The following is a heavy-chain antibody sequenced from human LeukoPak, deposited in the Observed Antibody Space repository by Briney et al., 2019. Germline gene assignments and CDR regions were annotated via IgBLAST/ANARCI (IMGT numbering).Heavy chain of an antibody. CDR3: AEGGFLEWWYFDY. V-gene: IGHV3-23*01. D-gene: IGHD3-3*01. Sequence: GGSLRLSCAASGFTFSSYAMSWVRQAPGKGLEWVSAISGSGGSTYYADSVKGRFTISRDNSKNTLYLQMNSLRAEDTAVYYCAEGGFLEWWYFDYWGQGTLVTVSS. CDR2: ISGSGGST. J-gene: IGHJ4*02. CDR1: GFTFSSYA.